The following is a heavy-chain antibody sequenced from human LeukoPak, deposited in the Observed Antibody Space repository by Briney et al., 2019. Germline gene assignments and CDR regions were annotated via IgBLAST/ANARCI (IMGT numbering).Heavy chain of an antibody. V-gene: IGHV3-23*01. D-gene: IGHD3-10*01. CDR1: GITLSNYG. Sequence: GGSLRLSCAVSGITLSNYGMSWVRQAPGKGLEWVAGLSGSGGGTNYADSVQGRFTISRDNPKNALYLQMNSLRAEDTAVYFCAKRGVVIRVFLVGFHKEAYYFDSWGQGALVTVSS. CDR3: AKRGVVIRVFLVGFHKEAYYFDS. CDR2: LSGSGGGT. J-gene: IGHJ4*02.